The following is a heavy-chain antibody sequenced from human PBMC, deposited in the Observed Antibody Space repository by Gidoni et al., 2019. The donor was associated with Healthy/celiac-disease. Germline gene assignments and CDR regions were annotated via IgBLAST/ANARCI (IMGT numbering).Heavy chain of an antibody. CDR3: AREGAPEGYSDIAAAGTIAAFDI. Sequence: QVQLQESGPGLVKPSETLSLTCTVSGGSISSYYWSWIRQPPGKGLEWIGYIYYSGSTNYNPSLKSRVTISVDTSKNQFSLKLSSVTAADTAVYYCAREGAPEGYSDIAAAGTIAAFDIWGQGTMVTVSS. D-gene: IGHD6-13*01. CDR2: IYYSGST. J-gene: IGHJ3*02. V-gene: IGHV4-59*01. CDR1: GGSISSYY.